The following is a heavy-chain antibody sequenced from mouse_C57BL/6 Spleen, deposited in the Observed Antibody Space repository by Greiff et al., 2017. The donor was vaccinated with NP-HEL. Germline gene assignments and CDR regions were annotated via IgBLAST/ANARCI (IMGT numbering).Heavy chain of an antibody. V-gene: IGHV1-43*01. CDR1: GYSFTGYY. D-gene: IGHD2-2*01. CDR2: INPSTGGT. Sequence: VQLQQSGPELVKPGASVKISCKASGYSFTGYYMHWVKQSSEKSLEWIGEINPSTGGTSYNQKFKGKATLTVDKSSSTAYMQLKSLTSEDSAVYYCARNLYGYDNYFDYWGQGTTLTVSS. J-gene: IGHJ2*01. CDR3: ARNLYGYDNYFDY.